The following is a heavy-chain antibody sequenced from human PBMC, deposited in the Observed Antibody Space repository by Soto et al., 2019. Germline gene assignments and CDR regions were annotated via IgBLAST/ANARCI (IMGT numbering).Heavy chain of an antibody. J-gene: IGHJ4*02. CDR2: INPNSGGT. D-gene: IGHD3-9*01. V-gene: IGHV1-2*02. Sequence: GASVKVSCKASGYTFTGYYMHWVRQAPGQGLEWMGWINPNSGGTNYAQKFQGRVTMTRDTSISTAYMELSRLRSDDTAVYYCAKGGSGYDILTAYYYYFDYWGQGTLVTVSS. CDR3: AKGGSGYDILTAYYYYFDY. CDR1: GYTFTGYY.